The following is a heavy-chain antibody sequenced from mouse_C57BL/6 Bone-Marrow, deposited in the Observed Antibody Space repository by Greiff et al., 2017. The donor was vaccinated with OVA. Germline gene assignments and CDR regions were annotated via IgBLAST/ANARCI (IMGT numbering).Heavy chain of an antibody. V-gene: IGHV1-82*01. CDR2: IYPGDGDT. D-gene: IGHD2-3*01. CDR3: AEDGYYSWYFDV. CDR1: GYAFSSSW. J-gene: IGHJ1*03. Sequence: VQLQQSGPELVKPGASVKISCKASGYAFSSSWMNWVKQRPGKGLEWIGRIYPGDGDTNYNGKFKGKATLTADKSSSTAYMQLSSLTSEDSAVYYCAEDGYYSWYFDVWGTGTTVTVSA.